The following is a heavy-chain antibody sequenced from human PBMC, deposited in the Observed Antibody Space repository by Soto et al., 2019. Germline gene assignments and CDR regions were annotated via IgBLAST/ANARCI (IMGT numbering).Heavy chain of an antibody. V-gene: IGHV3-30-3*01. CDR3: ARGTTTSAFAAMDV. CDR2: ISYDGSNK. Sequence: QVQLVESGGGVVQPGRSLRLSCAASGFTFSNNAMDWVRQAPGKGLEWVAVISYDGSNKYIEESVKGRFTISRDTSKNTLFLQMNRLRAEDMAVYYCARGTTTSAFAAMDVWGQATTVTVTS. J-gene: IGHJ6*02. CDR1: GFTFSNNA. D-gene: IGHD1-1*01.